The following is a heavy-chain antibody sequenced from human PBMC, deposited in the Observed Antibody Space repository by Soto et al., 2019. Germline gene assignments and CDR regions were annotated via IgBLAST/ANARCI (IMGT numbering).Heavy chain of an antibody. V-gene: IGHV3-30-3*02. J-gene: IGHJ3*01. CDR2: ISYDGTNK. D-gene: IGHD3-10*01. CDR1: GFSFSISP. Sequence: LRLSCAASGFSFSISPMHWVRQAPGKGPEWVALISYDGTNKFYADSVKGRFTISRDNSKNTLYVQMNNLRAEDTAIYYCAKRFFGSGSPPGAFDVWGQGTMVT. CDR3: AKRFFGSGSPPGAFDV.